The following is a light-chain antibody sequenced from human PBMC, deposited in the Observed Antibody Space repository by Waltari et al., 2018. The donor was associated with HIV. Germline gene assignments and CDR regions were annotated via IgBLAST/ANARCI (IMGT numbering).Light chain of an antibody. CDR1: IPNVGNHY. Sequence: QSVLTQPPSVSAAPGQKVSISCSGGIPNVGNHYVSWYQQLPGTAPKLLMYENNKRPSGIPDRFSGSKSGTSATLDITGLQTGDEADYYCGTWDSSLSTYVFGSGTKVTAL. J-gene: IGLJ1*01. CDR3: GTWDSSLSTYV. CDR2: ENN. V-gene: IGLV1-51*02.